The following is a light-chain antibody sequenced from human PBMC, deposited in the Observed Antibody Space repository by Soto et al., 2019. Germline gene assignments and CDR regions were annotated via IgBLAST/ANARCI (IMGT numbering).Light chain of an antibody. J-gene: IGLJ1*01. Sequence: QSALTQPASVSGSPGQSITISCTGTSSDVGAYNYVSWYQQHPGKALKLIIYEVTNLPSGVSNRFSGSKSDSTASLTIAVLQSEDEAEYYFSSFTSSSTRVFGTGTKFTVL. CDR3: SSFTSSSTRV. CDR2: EVT. CDR1: SSDVGAYNY. V-gene: IGLV2-14*03.